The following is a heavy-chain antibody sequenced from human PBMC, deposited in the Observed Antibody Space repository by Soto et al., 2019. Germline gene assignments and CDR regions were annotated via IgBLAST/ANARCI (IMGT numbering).Heavy chain of an antibody. CDR2: IYPGDSDT. Sequence: GGSLRLSCKGSGYSFTSYWIGWVRQMPGKGLEWMGIIYPGDSDTRYSPSFQGQVTISADKSISTAYLQWSSLKASDTAMYYCARGDAIPGIWFDPWGQGTLVTVSS. D-gene: IGHD1-26*01. V-gene: IGHV5-51*01. J-gene: IGHJ5*02. CDR1: GYSFTSYW. CDR3: ARGDAIPGIWFDP.